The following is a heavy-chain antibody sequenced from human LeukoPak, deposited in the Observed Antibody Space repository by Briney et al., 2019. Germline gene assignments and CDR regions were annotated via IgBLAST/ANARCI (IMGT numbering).Heavy chain of an antibody. CDR2: IYHSGST. V-gene: IGHV4-59*12. D-gene: IGHD5-24*01. Sequence: PSETLSLTCTVSGGSISSYYWSWIRQPPGKGLEWIGHIYHSGSTNYNPSLKSRVTISVDTSNNHFSLKLSSVTAADTAVYYCGAGYNQSDFWGQGTLVTVSS. J-gene: IGHJ4*02. CDR3: GAGYNQSDF. CDR1: GGSISSYY.